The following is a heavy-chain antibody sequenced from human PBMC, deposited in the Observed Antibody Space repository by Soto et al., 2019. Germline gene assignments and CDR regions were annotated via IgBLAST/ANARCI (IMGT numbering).Heavy chain of an antibody. CDR3: ARGGWRQIDY. Sequence: QVQLQESGPGLVKPSETLSLTCSVSGGSIGSYYWIWFRQPPGKGLEWIGYVYYSGSTNYNTSLKSRVSISLVTSKHHLALKLSSVTAAEPALYYCARGGWRQIDYWGQGTLVTVSS. CDR1: GGSIGSYY. CDR2: VYYSGST. V-gene: IGHV4-59*08. D-gene: IGHD3-3*01. J-gene: IGHJ4*02.